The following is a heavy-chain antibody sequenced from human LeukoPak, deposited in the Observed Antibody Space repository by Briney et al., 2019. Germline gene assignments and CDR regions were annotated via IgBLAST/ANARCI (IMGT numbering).Heavy chain of an antibody. Sequence: GGSLRLSCVGSGVNLRDHAMHWVRQVPGKGLEWVSGIYWDGRTDCADSVRGRFTTSRDNAKNSLYLQMNSLRVEDTALYYCTKDVLAGGLDYWGPGTLVTVSS. CDR1: GVNLRDHA. D-gene: IGHD3-3*02. J-gene: IGHJ4*01. CDR2: IYWDGRT. V-gene: IGHV3-9*01. CDR3: TKDVLAGGLDY.